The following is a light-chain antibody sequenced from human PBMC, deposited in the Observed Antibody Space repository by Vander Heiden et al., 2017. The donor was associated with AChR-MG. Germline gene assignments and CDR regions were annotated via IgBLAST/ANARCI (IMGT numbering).Light chain of an antibody. CDR2: DAF. J-gene: IGKJ1*01. CDR3: QRYDNPPPT. Sequence: IQMTQLPSSLSASVGDRVTITCQASQDISNYLNWYQQKPWKAPKLLIFDAFNLERGGPSRFSGSGSGTDFTFTISSLQPEDIATYYCQRYDNPPPTFAPGTKVEI. CDR1: QDISNY. V-gene: IGKV1-33*01.